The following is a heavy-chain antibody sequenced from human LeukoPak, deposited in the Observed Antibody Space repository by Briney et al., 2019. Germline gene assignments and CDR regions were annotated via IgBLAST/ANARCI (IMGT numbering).Heavy chain of an antibody. CDR2: ISYDGSNK. V-gene: IGHV3-30*18. D-gene: IGHD4-17*01. CDR3: AKAEGYGDYAPYYYMDV. Sequence: PGGSLRLSCAASGFTFSSYGMHWVRQAPGKGLEWVAVISYDGSNKYYADSVKGRFTISRDNSKNTLYLQMNSLRAEDTAVYYCAKAEGYGDYAPYYYMDVWGKGTTVTVSS. J-gene: IGHJ6*03. CDR1: GFTFSSYG.